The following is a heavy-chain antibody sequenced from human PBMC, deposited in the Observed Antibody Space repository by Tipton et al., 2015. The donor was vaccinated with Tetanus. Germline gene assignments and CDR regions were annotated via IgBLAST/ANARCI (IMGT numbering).Heavy chain of an antibody. Sequence: GLVKPSGTLSLTCAVSGDPISSSHWWSWVRQPPGKGLEWIGEIYQSGSTNYNPSLQSRVSISVDKSKNQFSLKLSSVTAADTAVYYCARVPLSLYYGLDYWGQGTRVTVSS. D-gene: IGHD3-16*02. CDR2: IYQSGST. V-gene: IGHV4-4*02. J-gene: IGHJ4*02. CDR1: GDPISSSHW. CDR3: ARVPLSLYYGLDY.